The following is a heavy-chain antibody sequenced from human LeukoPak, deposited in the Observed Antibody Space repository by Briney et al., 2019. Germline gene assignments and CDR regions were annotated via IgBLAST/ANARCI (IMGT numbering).Heavy chain of an antibody. CDR2: IYYSGST. V-gene: IGHV4-31*03. CDR3: ARGLVVVINQYYFDY. Sequence: KFSETLSLICTVSGGSISSGGYYWSWIRQHPGKGLEWIGYIYYSGSTYYNPSLKSRVTISVDTSKNQFSLKLSSVTAADTAVYYCARGLVVVINQYYFDYWGQGTLVTVSS. J-gene: IGHJ4*02. D-gene: IGHD3-22*01. CDR1: GGSISSGGYY.